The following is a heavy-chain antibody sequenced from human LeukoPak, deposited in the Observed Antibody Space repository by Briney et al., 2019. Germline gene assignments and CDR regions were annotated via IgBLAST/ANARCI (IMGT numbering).Heavy chain of an antibody. J-gene: IGHJ4*02. Sequence: SETLSLTCAVYGGSFSGYYWSWIRQPPGKGLEWIGEINHSGSTNYNPSLKSRVTISVDTSKNQFSLKLSSVTAADTAVYYCARAETGTAGHYFDYWGQGTLVTVSS. CDR2: INHSGST. CDR3: ARAETGTAGHYFDY. V-gene: IGHV4-34*01. D-gene: IGHD1-1*01. CDR1: GGSFSGYY.